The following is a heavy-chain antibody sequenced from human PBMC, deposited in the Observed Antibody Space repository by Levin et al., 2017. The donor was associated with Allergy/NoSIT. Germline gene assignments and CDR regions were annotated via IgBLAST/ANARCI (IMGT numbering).Heavy chain of an antibody. Sequence: SETLSLTCAVSGGSISSGGYSWSWIRQPPGTGLEWIGYIYHSGSTYYNPSLKSRVTISVDRSKNQFSLKLSSVTAADTAVYYCARAHGPTMVQGVIITGWFDPWGQGTLVTVSS. D-gene: IGHD3-10*01. CDR2: IYHSGST. CDR1: GGSISSGGYS. CDR3: ARAHGPTMVQGVIITGWFDP. J-gene: IGHJ5*02. V-gene: IGHV4-30-2*01.